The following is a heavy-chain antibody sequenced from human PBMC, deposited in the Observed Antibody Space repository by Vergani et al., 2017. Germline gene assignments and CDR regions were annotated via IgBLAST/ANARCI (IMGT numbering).Heavy chain of an antibody. CDR1: GYTFTSDD. Sequence: QVQLVQSGAEVKKPGASVKVSCKASGYTFTSDDINWVRQATGQGLEWMGWMNPISGNTGYAQNLQGRITITRDTSVNTAYMELSSLTSEDMAVYYCVRSRRTCTYDHCPRYYYDLWGQGTLVTVSS. J-gene: IGHJ4*02. D-gene: IGHD2-8*01. CDR3: VRSRRTCTYDHCPRYYYDL. V-gene: IGHV1-8*03. CDR2: MNPISGNT.